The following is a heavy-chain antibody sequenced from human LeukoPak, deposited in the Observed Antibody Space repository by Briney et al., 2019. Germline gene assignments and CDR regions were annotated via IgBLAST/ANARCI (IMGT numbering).Heavy chain of an antibody. V-gene: IGHV3-48*03. CDR3: ARIGTTTRGPAGLDV. CDR2: IASCGCANK. D-gene: IGHD2/OR15-2a*01. Sequence: GGSLRLSCAASGFTFSSYEMKWVRQAPGKALEWVSYIASCGCANKFYSESVKGRITISRDNANNSLDMHMNCLKTEDPGFYYCARIGTTTRGPAGLDVWGQGTTVTVSS. CDR1: GFTFSSYE. J-gene: IGHJ6*02.